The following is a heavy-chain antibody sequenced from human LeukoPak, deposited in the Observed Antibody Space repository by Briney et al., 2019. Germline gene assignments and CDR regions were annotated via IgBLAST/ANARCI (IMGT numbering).Heavy chain of an antibody. CDR2: IYYSGST. Sequence: SETLSLTYTVSGGSISSYYWSWIRQPPGKGLEWIGYIYYSGSTNYNPSLKSRVTISVDTSKNQFSLKLSSVTAADTAVYYCARESYPEYFQHWGQGTLVTVSS. CDR3: ARESYPEYFQH. V-gene: IGHV4-59*12. D-gene: IGHD3-16*02. CDR1: GGSISSYY. J-gene: IGHJ1*01.